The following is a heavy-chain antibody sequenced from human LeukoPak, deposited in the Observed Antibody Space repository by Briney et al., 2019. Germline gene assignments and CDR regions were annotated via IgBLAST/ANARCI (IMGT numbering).Heavy chain of an antibody. Sequence: ASVKVSCKASGYTFTGYGINWVRQAPGQGLEWMGWISAYNGNTNYAQQLQGRVTMTTDTSTDTAYMELTSLRSDDTAVYYCARAQRLERLPQYYWGQGTLVTVSS. J-gene: IGHJ4*02. CDR1: GYTFTGYG. CDR2: ISAYNGNT. CDR3: ARAQRLERLPQYY. D-gene: IGHD1-1*01. V-gene: IGHV1-18*01.